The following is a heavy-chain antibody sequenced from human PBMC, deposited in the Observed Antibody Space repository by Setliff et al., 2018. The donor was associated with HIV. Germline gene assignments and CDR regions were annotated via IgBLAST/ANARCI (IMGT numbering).Heavy chain of an antibody. V-gene: IGHV1-69-2*01. J-gene: IGHJ4*02. CDR3: ARGSCSGCYLSDY. CDR1: GYTFTAYY. D-gene: IGHD6-19*01. Sequence: ASVKVSCKASGYTFTAYYMHWVQQAPGKGLGWVGRVDPEDGETMYAEKFQGRVTITADTSTDTAYMELSSLRSEDTAVYYCARGSCSGCYLSDYWGLGTLVTVS. CDR2: VDPEDGET.